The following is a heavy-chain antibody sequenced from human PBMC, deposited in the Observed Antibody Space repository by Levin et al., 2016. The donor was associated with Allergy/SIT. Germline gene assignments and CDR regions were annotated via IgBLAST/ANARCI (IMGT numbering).Heavy chain of an antibody. V-gene: IGHV4-39*01. D-gene: IGHD4-17*01. CDR2: IYYSGST. Sequence: SETLSLTCTVSGGSISSSSYYWGWIRQPPGKGLEWIGSIYYSGSTYYNPSLKSRVTISVDTSKNQFSLKLSSVTAADTAVYYCARWVTTVTHFDYWGQGTLVTVSS. CDR1: GGSISSSSYY. CDR3: ARWVTTVTHFDY. J-gene: IGHJ4*02.